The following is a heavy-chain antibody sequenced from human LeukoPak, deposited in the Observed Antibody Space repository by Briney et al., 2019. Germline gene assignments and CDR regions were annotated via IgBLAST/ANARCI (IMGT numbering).Heavy chain of an antibody. J-gene: IGHJ4*02. Sequence: SQTLSLTCTVSGGSISSGSYYWSWIRQPAGKGLEWIGRIYTSGSTNYNPSLKSRVTMSVDTSKNQFSLKLSSVTAADTAVYYCARTGRGGIWYYFDYWGQGTLVTVSS. CDR3: ARTGRGGIWYYFDY. D-gene: IGHD6-13*01. CDR1: GGSISSGSYY. V-gene: IGHV4-61*02. CDR2: IYTSGST.